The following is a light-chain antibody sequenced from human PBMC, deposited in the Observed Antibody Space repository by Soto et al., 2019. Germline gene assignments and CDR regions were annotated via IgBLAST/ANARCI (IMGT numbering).Light chain of an antibody. Sequence: DIQLTQSPSSLSASVGDRVTITCRASQGISSYLGWYQQKQGKAPNLLIYAASTLQSGVPSRFSGGGSGTEFTITISSLQPDDVATYYCQHYNSYPEAFGRGTKVDIK. V-gene: IGKV1-9*01. CDR1: QGISSY. CDR3: QHYNSYPEA. CDR2: AAS. J-gene: IGKJ1*01.